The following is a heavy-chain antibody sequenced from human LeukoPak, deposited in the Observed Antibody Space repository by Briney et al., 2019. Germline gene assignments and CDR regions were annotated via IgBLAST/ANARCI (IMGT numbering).Heavy chain of an antibody. CDR1: GFTFNRYT. CDR2: ISGSGGST. Sequence: GGSLRLSCAASGFTFNRYTIHWVRQAPGKGLEWVSAISGSGGSTYYADSVKGRFTISRDNSKNTLYLQMNSLRAEDTAVYYCAKASYSSGPSHSVYWGQGTLVTVSS. V-gene: IGHV3-23*01. CDR3: AKASYSSGPSHSVY. J-gene: IGHJ4*02. D-gene: IGHD6-19*01.